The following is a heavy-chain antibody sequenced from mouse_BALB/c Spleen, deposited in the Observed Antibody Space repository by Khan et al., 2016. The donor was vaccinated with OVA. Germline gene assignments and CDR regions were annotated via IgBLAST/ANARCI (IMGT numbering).Heavy chain of an antibody. CDR3: ARNYDYDEGLAY. D-gene: IGHD2-4*01. CDR1: GFSLNYSG. Sequence: VQLQESGPGLVQPSQSLSITCTVSGFSLNYSGVHWVRQSPGKGLEWLGVIWSGGSTDYNAPFISRLSISKDNSKSQVFFKMNSLQSNDTAIYYCARNYDYDEGLAYWGQGTLVTVSA. CDR2: IWSGGST. V-gene: IGHV2-2*03. J-gene: IGHJ3*01.